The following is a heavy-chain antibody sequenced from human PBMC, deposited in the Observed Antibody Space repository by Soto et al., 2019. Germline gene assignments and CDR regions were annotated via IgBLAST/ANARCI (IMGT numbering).Heavy chain of an antibody. CDR2: ISGSGGST. CDR3: ANPLGDFWSGYFY. J-gene: IGHJ4*02. V-gene: IGHV3-23*01. CDR1: GFTFSSYA. D-gene: IGHD3-3*01. Sequence: GGSLRLSCAASGFTFSSYAMSWVRQAPGKGLEWVAAISGSGGSTYYADSVKGRFTISRDNSKNTLYLQMNSLRAEDTAVYYCANPLGDFWSGYFYWGQGTLVTVSS.